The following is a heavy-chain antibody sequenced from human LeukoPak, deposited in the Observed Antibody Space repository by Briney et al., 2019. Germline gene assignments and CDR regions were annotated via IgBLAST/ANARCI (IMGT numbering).Heavy chain of an antibody. D-gene: IGHD6-19*01. Sequence: SETLSLTCTVSGGSISGSSYYWGWIRQPLGKGLEWIGSIYYSGSTYYNPSLKSRVTISVDTSKNQFSLKLSSVTAADTAVYYCARRRGWSVDYWGQGTLVTVSS. CDR3: ARRRGWSVDY. CDR2: IYYSGST. J-gene: IGHJ4*02. CDR1: GGSISGSSYY. V-gene: IGHV4-39*01.